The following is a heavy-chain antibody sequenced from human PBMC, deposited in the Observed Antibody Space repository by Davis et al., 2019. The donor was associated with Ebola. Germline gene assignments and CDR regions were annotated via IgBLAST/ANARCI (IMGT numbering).Heavy chain of an antibody. D-gene: IGHD4-23*01. V-gene: IGHV4-30-4*02. CDR3: ARVVTGGYYYYYMDV. CDR1: GGSISSGDYY. J-gene: IGHJ6*03. CDR2: IYYSGST. Sequence: PSETLSLTCTVSGGSISSGDYYWSWIRQPPGKGLEWIGYIYYSGSTYYNPSLKSRVTISVDTSKNQFSLKLSSVTAADTAVYYCARVVTGGYYYYYMDVWGKGTTVTVSS.